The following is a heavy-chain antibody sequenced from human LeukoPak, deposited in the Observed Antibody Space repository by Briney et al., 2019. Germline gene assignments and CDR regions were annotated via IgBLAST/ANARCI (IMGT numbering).Heavy chain of an antibody. D-gene: IGHD1-26*01. CDR3: AKGPMGGATMGAAVY. CDR1: GFTFSSYG. CDR2: ISGSGGST. V-gene: IGHV3-23*01. J-gene: IGHJ4*02. Sequence: GALRLSCAASGFTFSSYGMSWVRQAPGKGLEWVSAISGSGGSTYYADSVKGRFTISRDNSKNTLYLQMNSLRAEDTAVYYCAKGPMGGATMGAAVYWGQGTLVTVSS.